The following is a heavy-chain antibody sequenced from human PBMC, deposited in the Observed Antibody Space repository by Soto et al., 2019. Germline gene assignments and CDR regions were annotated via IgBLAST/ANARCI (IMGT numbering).Heavy chain of an antibody. Sequence: QVQLQESGPGLVKPSGTLSLTCAVSCGSISSSNWWSWVRQPPGKGLEWIGEIYHSGSTYYNPSLKSRVTISVAKSKNQFPLKLSSVTAADTAVYYCARVWTTVTNWFDPWGQGTLVTVSS. CDR1: CGSISSSNW. CDR3: ARVWTTVTNWFDP. D-gene: IGHD4-17*01. CDR2: IYHSGST. J-gene: IGHJ5*02. V-gene: IGHV4-4*02.